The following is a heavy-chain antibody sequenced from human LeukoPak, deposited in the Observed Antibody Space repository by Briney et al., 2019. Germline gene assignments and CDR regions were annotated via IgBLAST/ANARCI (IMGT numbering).Heavy chain of an antibody. CDR2: ITNGGGTT. D-gene: IGHD6-19*01. CDR1: GFTFGSYA. CDR3: VKLSSGSGSKFGFDS. Sequence: QTGGSLRLSCAASGFTFGSYAMSWVRQTPGKSLEWVSIITNGGGTTYYADSVRGRFTISRDNSKNMLHLQMNSLGVEDTAVYYCVKLSSGSGSKFGFDSWGQGTLVTVSS. V-gene: IGHV3-23*01. J-gene: IGHJ4*02.